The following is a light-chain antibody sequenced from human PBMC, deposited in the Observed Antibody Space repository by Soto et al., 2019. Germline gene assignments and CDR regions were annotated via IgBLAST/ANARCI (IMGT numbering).Light chain of an antibody. Sequence: SALTQPASVSGSPGQSITISCTGTSRDVGGYNYVSWYQQHPGKAPELMIHDVSNRPSGVSNRFSGSKSGNTASLTISGLQAEDEAEYYCISYTSSSLYVFGTGTKLTVL. J-gene: IGLJ1*01. CDR2: DVS. CDR3: ISYTSSSLYV. V-gene: IGLV2-14*01. CDR1: SRDVGGYNY.